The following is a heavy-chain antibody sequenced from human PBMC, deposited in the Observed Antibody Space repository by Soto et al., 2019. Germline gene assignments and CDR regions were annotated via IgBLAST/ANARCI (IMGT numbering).Heavy chain of an antibody. CDR2: IKSKTDGGTT. Sequence: EVQLVESGGGLVEPGGSLRLSCAASGFNFINAWMHWVRQAPGKGLEWVGRIKSKTDGGTTDYAAPVKGRFIISRDDSKNTLYLQINCLKMEDTAVYYCSALGVWGQGTTVTVSS. V-gene: IGHV3-15*07. D-gene: IGHD1-26*01. CDR3: SALGV. J-gene: IGHJ6*02. CDR1: GFNFINAW.